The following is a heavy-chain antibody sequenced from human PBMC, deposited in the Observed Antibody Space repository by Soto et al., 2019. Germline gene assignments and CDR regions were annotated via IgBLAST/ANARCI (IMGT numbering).Heavy chain of an antibody. CDR3: AKGRGTIVVTDAYDI. CDR1: GFSFDDYT. CDR2: LSWNSGFS. D-gene: IGHD3-22*01. V-gene: IGHV3-9*01. J-gene: IGHJ3*02. Sequence: LRLSCGGSGFSFDDYTVHWVRQAPGKGPEWVASLSWNSGFSGYADSVKGRFTISRDNAQSSVHLQMNNLRTEDTALYYCAKGRGTIVVTDAYDIWGQGTMVTVSS.